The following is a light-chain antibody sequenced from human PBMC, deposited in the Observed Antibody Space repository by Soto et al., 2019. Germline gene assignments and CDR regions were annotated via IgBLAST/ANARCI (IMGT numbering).Light chain of an antibody. CDR1: QNIGSS. CDR2: DAS. CDR3: QQHNDYSAVT. J-gene: IGKJ2*01. V-gene: IGKV1-5*01. Sequence: DIQMTQSPSTLSASVGDRVTITCRASQNIGSSLAWYQHRPGKAPKLRIFDASTLQTGVPSRFSGSGFGTEFTLTITGLQPDDFATYYCQQHNDYSAVTFGQGTKLEIK.